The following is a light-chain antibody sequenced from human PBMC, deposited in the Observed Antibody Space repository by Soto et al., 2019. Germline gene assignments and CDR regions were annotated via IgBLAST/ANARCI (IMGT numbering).Light chain of an antibody. Sequence: EIVLTQSPTTLSLSPGERATLSCRASQSVSNDLAWYQQKPGQAPRLLIYDASNRATGIPARFSGSGSGTDFTLTISSLEPEDFAVYYCQQRSNWPGFTFGPGTKVDIK. CDR3: QQRSNWPGFT. CDR2: DAS. CDR1: QSVSND. J-gene: IGKJ3*01. V-gene: IGKV3-11*01.